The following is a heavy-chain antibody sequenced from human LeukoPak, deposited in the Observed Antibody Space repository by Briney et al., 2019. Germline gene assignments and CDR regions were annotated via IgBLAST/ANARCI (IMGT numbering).Heavy chain of an antibody. CDR3: ARVPISSDGYYHYYYMDV. Sequence: GASVKVSCKASGGTFSSYAISWVRQAPGQGLEWMGGIIPIFGTANYAQKFQGRVTITTDESTSTAYMELSSLRSEDTAVYYCARVPISSDGYYHYYYMDVWGKGTTVTVSS. V-gene: IGHV1-69*05. J-gene: IGHJ6*03. CDR2: IIPIFGTA. D-gene: IGHD3-3*02. CDR1: GGTFSSYA.